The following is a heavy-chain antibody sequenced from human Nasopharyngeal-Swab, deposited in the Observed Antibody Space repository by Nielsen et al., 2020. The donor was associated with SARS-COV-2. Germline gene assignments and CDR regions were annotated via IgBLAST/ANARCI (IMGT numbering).Heavy chain of an antibody. D-gene: IGHD3-16*02. Sequence: GLEWVGFIRSKAYGGTTEYAASVKGRFTISRDDSKSIAYLRMNSLKTEDTAVYYCTRSYDYVWGSYRKSWGQGTLVTVSS. V-gene: IGHV3-49*02. CDR2: IRSKAYGGTT. J-gene: IGHJ5*02. CDR3: TRSYDYVWGSYRKS.